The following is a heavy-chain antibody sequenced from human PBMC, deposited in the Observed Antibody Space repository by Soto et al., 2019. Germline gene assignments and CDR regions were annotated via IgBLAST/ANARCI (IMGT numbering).Heavy chain of an antibody. J-gene: IGHJ5*02. D-gene: IGHD2-2*02. CDR3: ARGGIVVVPAAIKANWFDP. CDR1: GGTFSSYA. CDR2: IIPIFGTA. Sequence: QVQLVQSGAEVKKPGSSVKVSCKASGGTFSSYAISRVRQAPGQGLEWMGGIIPIFGTANYAQKFQGRVTITADESTSTAYMELSSLRSEDTAVYYCARGGIVVVPAAIKANWFDPWGQGTLVTVSS. V-gene: IGHV1-69*01.